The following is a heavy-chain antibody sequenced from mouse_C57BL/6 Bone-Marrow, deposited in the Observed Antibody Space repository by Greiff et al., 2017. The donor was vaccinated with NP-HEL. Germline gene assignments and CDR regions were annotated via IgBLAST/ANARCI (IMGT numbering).Heavy chain of an antibody. CDR2: ISYDGSN. CDR1: GYSITSGYY. CDR3: ARAEPLSEVMY. V-gene: IGHV3-6*01. Sequence: VQLKESGPGLVKPSQSLSLTCSVTGYSITSGYYWNWIRQFPGNKLEWMGYISYDGSNNYNPSLKNRISITRDTSKNQCFLKLNSVTTEDTATYYCARAEPLSEVMYWGQGTLVTVSA. D-gene: IGHD2-12*01. J-gene: IGHJ3*01.